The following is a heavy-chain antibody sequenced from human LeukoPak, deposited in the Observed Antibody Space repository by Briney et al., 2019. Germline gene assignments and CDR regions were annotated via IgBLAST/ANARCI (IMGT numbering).Heavy chain of an antibody. CDR2: ISWNSGSI. Sequence: GGSLRLSCAASGFTFDDYAMHWVRQAPGKGLEWVSGISWNSGSIGYADSVKGRFTISRDNAKNSLYLQMNSLRAEDTALYYCAKGTYYYDSSGYYYVVPFDYWGQGTLVTVSS. CDR3: AKGTYYYDSSGYYYVVPFDY. V-gene: IGHV3-9*01. J-gene: IGHJ4*02. CDR1: GFTFDDYA. D-gene: IGHD3-22*01.